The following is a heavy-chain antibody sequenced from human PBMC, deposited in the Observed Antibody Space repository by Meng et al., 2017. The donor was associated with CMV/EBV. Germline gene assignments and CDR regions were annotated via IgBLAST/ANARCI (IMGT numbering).Heavy chain of an antibody. V-gene: IGHV3-53*01. D-gene: IGHD3-10*01. Sequence: GESLKISCAASGFTVSSNYMSWVRQAPGKGLEWVSVIYSGGSTYYADSVKGRFTISRDNSKNTLYLQMNSLRAEDTAVYYCARDAPRQADYYGPGGMDVWGQGTTVTVSS. CDR3: ARDAPRQADYYGPGGMDV. J-gene: IGHJ6*02. CDR2: IYSGGST. CDR1: GFTVSSNY.